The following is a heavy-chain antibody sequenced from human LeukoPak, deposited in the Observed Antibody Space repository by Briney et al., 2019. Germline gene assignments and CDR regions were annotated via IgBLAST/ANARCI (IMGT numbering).Heavy chain of an antibody. CDR2: IYSGGST. V-gene: IGHV3-53*01. CDR3: ASLGQWSGYYYLY. CDR1: RFTFSNFA. Sequence: GGSLRLSCAASRFTFSNFAMSWVRQAPGKGLEWVSVIYSGGSTYYADSVKGRFTISRDNSKNTLYLQMNSLRAEDTAVYYCASLGQWSGYYYLYWGQGTLVTVSS. J-gene: IGHJ4*02. D-gene: IGHD3-22*01.